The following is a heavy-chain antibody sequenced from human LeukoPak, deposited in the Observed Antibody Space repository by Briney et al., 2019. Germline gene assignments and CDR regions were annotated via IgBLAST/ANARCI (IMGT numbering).Heavy chain of an antibody. J-gene: IGHJ6*02. V-gene: IGHV3-33*01. CDR1: GFTFSSYG. CDR2: IWYDGSNK. D-gene: IGHD6-13*01. Sequence: GRSLRLSCAASGFTFSSYGMPWVRQAPGKGLEWVAVIWYDGSNKYYADSVKGRSTIPRDNSKNTLYLQMNSLRAEDTAVYYCAASSWYRYYYYYGMDVWGQGTTVTVSS. CDR3: AASSWYRYYYYYGMDV.